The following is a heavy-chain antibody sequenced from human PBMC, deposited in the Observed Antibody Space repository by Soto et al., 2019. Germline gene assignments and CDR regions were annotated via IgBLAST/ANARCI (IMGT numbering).Heavy chain of an antibody. CDR3: AREYYYGSGSPMAH. J-gene: IGHJ4*02. Sequence: PSETLSLTCTVSGGSIRSGDYYWSWIRQPPGKGLEWMGYIYDSGSAYYNPSLKRRLTISVDRSKNQFSLKLTPVTAADTAVYFCAREYYYGSGSPMAHWGQGTLGTVSS. D-gene: IGHD3-10*01. CDR2: IYDSGSA. V-gene: IGHV4-30-4*01. CDR1: GGSIRSGDYY.